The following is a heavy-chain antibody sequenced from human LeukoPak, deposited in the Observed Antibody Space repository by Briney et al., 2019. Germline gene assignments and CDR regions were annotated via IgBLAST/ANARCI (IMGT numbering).Heavy chain of an antibody. CDR1: GFTFSDYY. J-gene: IGHJ6*02. V-gene: IGHV3-11*01. CDR2: ISSSGSTI. CDR3: ARDHYYYGMDV. Sequence: GGSLRLSCAASGFTFSDYYMSWIRQAPGKGLEWVSYISSSGSTIYYADSVKGRFTISRDNAKNSMYLQMNSLRAEDTDVYYCARDHYYYGMDVWGQGTTVTVSS.